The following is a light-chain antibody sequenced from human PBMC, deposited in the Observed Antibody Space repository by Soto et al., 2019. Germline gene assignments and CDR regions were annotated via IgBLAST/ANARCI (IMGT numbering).Light chain of an antibody. Sequence: QSALTQPPSASGSRGQSVTISCTGTSSDVGGYNYVSWYQQHPGKAPKLMISEVSKRPSGVPDRFSGSKSGNTASLTVSGLQPEDEADYYCSSYAGSNNLGVFGGGTKLTVL. CDR3: SSYAGSNNLGV. V-gene: IGLV2-8*01. CDR2: EVS. CDR1: SSDVGGYNY. J-gene: IGLJ3*02.